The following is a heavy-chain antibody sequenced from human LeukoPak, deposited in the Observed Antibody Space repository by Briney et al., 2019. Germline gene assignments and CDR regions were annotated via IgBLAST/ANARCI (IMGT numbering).Heavy chain of an antibody. CDR2: IYYSGST. V-gene: IGHV4-31*03. CDR1: GGSISSGGYY. Sequence: PSQTLSLTCTVSGGSISSGGYYWSWIRQHPGKGLEWIGYIYYSGSTYYNPSLKSRATISVDTSKNEFSLKLSSVTAADTAVYYCARRPVTGPNWFDPWGQGTLVTVSS. D-gene: IGHD2-21*02. J-gene: IGHJ5*02. CDR3: ARRPVTGPNWFDP.